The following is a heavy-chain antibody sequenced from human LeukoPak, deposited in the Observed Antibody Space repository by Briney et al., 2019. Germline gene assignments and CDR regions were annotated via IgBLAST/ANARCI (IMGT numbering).Heavy chain of an antibody. V-gene: IGHV1-8*01. Sequence: ASVKVSCKASGYTFTSYDINWVRQATGQGLEWMGWVNPNSGNTGYAQKFQGRVTMTRNTSISTAYMELSSLRSEDTAVYCCARDVLRLEGFDPWGQGTLVTVSS. CDR2: VNPNSGNT. CDR3: ARDVLRLEGFDP. CDR1: GYTFTSYD. D-gene: IGHD3-3*01. J-gene: IGHJ5*02.